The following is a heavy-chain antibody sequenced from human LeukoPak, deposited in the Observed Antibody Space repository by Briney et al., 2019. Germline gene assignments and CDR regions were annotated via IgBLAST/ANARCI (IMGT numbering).Heavy chain of an antibody. V-gene: IGHV4-34*01. D-gene: IGHD3-9*01. CDR1: GGSFSGYY. Sequence: SETLSLTCAVYGGSFSGYYWSWIRQPPGKGLEWIGSIYHSGNTYYNPSLKSRVTISVDTSKNQFSLKLSSVTAADTAVYYCARDPGYDILTGWGAFDIWGQGTMVTVSS. CDR3: ARDPGYDILTGWGAFDI. CDR2: IYHSGNT. J-gene: IGHJ3*02.